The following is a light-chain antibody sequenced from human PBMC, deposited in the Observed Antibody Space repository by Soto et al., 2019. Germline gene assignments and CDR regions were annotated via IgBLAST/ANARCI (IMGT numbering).Light chain of an antibody. V-gene: IGLV8-61*01. CDR2: NTN. J-gene: IGLJ3*02. CDR3: VLYMGSGVWV. CDR1: SGSVSTSYY. Sequence: QTVVTQEASFSVSRGRTVTLTCGLSSGSVSTSYYPSWYQQTPGQAPRTLIYNTNKRSSGVPDRFSGSILGNKAAFTITGAQADDESDYYCVLYMGSGVWVFGGGTKLTVL.